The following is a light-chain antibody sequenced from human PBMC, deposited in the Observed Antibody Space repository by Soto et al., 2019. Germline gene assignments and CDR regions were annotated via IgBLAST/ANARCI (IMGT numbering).Light chain of an antibody. J-gene: IGKJ3*01. Sequence: EIVMTQSPATLSVSPGERATLSCRASQGINRDLAWYQQKPGQAPRLLIYGASNRATGVPARFSGSGSGPEFTLSISGLQSEDFATYFCQQSYTTPFTFGPGTKVDIK. CDR1: QGINRD. CDR3: QQSYTTPFT. CDR2: GAS. V-gene: IGKV3-15*01.